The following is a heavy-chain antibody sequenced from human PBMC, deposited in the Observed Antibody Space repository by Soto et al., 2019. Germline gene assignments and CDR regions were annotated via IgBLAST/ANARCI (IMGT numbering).Heavy chain of an antibody. Sequence: GGSLRLSCAASAFTFSNYWMTWVRQAPGKGLEWVANIKQDGSVKYFVDSVKGRFTISRDNAQNSLYLQMNSLRVEDTAVYYCARVNYDFRSGSYYYYMDVWGKGTTVTVSS. CDR3: ARVNYDFRSGSYYYYMDV. V-gene: IGHV3-7*01. J-gene: IGHJ6*03. CDR2: IKQDGSVK. CDR1: AFTFSNYW. D-gene: IGHD3-3*01.